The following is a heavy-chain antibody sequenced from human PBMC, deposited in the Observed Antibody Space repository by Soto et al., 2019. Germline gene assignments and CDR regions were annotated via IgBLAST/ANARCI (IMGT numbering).Heavy chain of an antibody. CDR1: GFTFSRNA. CDR3: AKGYREYSSSWFDY. J-gene: IGHJ4*02. CDR2: MSGSGGST. Sequence: GGSLRLACAASGFTFSRNAMSWVRQAPGKGLEWVSVMSGSGGSTYYADSVTGRFTISRDNSKNTLYLQMNSLRAEDTAVYYCAKGYREYSSSWFDYWGQGTLVTVSS. D-gene: IGHD6-13*01. V-gene: IGHV3-23*01.